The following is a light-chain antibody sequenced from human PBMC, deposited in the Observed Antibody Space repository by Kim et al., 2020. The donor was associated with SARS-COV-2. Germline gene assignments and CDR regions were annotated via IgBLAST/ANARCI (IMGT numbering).Light chain of an antibody. CDR3: QQYGSSPPGVT. CDR2: GAS. V-gene: IGKV3-20*01. J-gene: IGKJ4*01. Sequence: GERATTTSSASQSVSGNYLAWYQQKPGQAPRLLISGASSRAAGIADRFSGSGSGTDYTLTISRLEPEDFAVYYCQQYGSSPPGVTFGGGTKVGIK. CDR1: QSVSGNY.